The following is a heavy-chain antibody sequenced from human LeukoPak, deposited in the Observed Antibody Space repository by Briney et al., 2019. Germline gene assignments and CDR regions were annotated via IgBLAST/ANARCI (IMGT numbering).Heavy chain of an antibody. CDR2: IKPDGSDQ. J-gene: IGHJ4*02. CDR1: GFTFSGYW. D-gene: IGHD1-14*01. Sequence: QPGGSLRLSCAASGFTFSGYWMTWASQAPGKGLEWVATIKPDGSDQYYADSLRGRFTISRDNTKNSLYLQMNSLRAEDTAVYFCARGGNRMKDFWGQGTLVTVSS. V-gene: IGHV3-7*01. CDR3: ARGGNRMKDF.